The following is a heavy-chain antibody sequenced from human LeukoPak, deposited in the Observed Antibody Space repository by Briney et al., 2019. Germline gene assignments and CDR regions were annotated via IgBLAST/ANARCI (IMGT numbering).Heavy chain of an antibody. Sequence: SETLSLTCTVSGGSISSSSYYWGWIRQPPGKGLEWIGSIYYSGTTYYNPSLKSRVTISVDTSKNQFSLKLSSVTAADTAMYYCARADKRGYFYGMDVWGQGTTVTVSS. CDR2: IYYSGTT. V-gene: IGHV4-39*07. J-gene: IGHJ6*02. CDR1: GGSISSSSYY. D-gene: IGHD2-15*01. CDR3: ARADKRGYFYGMDV.